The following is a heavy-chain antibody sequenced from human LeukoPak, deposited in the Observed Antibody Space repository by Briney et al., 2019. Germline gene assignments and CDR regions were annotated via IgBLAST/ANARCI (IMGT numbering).Heavy chain of an antibody. CDR1: GFTFDDYA. CDR3: ATSLGLGSNWFDP. J-gene: IGHJ5*02. Sequence: PGGSLRLSCAASGFTFDDYAMHWVRQAPGKGLEWVSGISWNSGSIDYADSVKGRFTISRDNAKNSLYLQMNSLRAEDTALYYCATSLGLGSNWFDPWGQGTLVTVSS. CDR2: ISWNSGSI. V-gene: IGHV3-9*01. D-gene: IGHD3-10*01.